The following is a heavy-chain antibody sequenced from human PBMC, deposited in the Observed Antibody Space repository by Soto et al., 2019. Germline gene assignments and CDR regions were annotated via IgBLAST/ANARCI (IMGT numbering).Heavy chain of an antibody. CDR3: ASSVAKYYDYGMDV. Sequence: QVQLVQSGAEVKKPGSSVKVSCQASGGTFSSYAISWVRQGPGQGLEWMGGIIPIFGTADYAQKFKGRVTITADESTSTAYMELSSLRSEDTAVYYCASSVAKYYDYGMDVWGQGTTVTVSS. V-gene: IGHV1-69*12. CDR1: GGTFSSYA. D-gene: IGHD5-12*01. J-gene: IGHJ6*02. CDR2: IIPIFGTA.